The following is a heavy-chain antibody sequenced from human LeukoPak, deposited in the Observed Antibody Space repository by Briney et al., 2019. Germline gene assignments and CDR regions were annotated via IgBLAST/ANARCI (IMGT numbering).Heavy chain of an antibody. CDR2: ISGSGGST. CDR1: GFTFSSYA. CDR3: AKAGVGDTYYYYGMDV. D-gene: IGHD3-16*01. V-gene: IGHV3-23*01. J-gene: IGHJ6*02. Sequence: GGSLRLSCAASGFTFSSYAMSWVRQAPGKGLEWVSAISGSGGSTYYADSVKGRFTISRDNSKNTLYLQMNSLRAEDTAVYYCAKAGVGDTYYYYGMDVWGQGTTVTVSS.